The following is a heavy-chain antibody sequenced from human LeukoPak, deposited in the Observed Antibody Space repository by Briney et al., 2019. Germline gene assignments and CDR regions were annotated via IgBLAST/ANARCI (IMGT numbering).Heavy chain of an antibody. V-gene: IGHV4-34*01. Sequence: SETLSLTCAVYGGSFSGYYWSWIRQPPGKGLEWIGEINHSGSTNYNPSLKSRVTISVDTSKNQFSLKLSSVTAADTAVYYCARHASSSWYSNCFGPWGQGTLVTVSS. CDR3: ARHASSSWYSNCFGP. J-gene: IGHJ5*02. D-gene: IGHD6-13*01. CDR2: INHSGST. CDR1: GGSFSGYY.